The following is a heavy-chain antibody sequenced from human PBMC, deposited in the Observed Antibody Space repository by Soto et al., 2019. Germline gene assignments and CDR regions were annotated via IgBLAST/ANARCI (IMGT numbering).Heavy chain of an antibody. CDR3: AKRSTLAAAVPGWFDP. CDR1: GFTFSSYA. CDR2: ISGSGGST. Sequence: GGSLRLSCAASGFTFSSYAMSWVRQAPGKGLEWVSAISGSGGSTYYADTVKGRFTISRDNSKNTLYLQMNNLRAEDTAVYYCAKRSTLAAAVPGWFDPWGQGTLVTVSS. V-gene: IGHV3-23*01. J-gene: IGHJ5*02. D-gene: IGHD6-13*01.